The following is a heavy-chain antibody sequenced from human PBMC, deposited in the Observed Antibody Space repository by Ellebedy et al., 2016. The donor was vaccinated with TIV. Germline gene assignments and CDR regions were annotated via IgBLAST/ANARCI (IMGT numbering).Heavy chain of an antibody. J-gene: IGHJ4*02. CDR1: GGSISSSSYY. CDR2: IYYSGST. CDR3: ARVLSDY. Sequence: SETLSLXCTVSGGSISSSSYYWGWIRQPPGKGLEWIGSIYYSGSTYYNPSLKSRVTISVDTSKNQFSLKLSSVTAADTAVYYCARVLSDYWGQGTLVTVSS. V-gene: IGHV4-39*01. D-gene: IGHD4/OR15-4a*01.